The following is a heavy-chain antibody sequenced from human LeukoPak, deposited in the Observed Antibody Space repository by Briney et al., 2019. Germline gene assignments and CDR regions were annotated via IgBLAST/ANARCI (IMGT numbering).Heavy chain of an antibody. Sequence: SETLSLTCTVSGGSISSYYWSWIRQPPGKGLEWIGCIYYSGSTNYNPSLKSRVTISVDTSKNQFSLKLSSVTAADTAVYYCARDAIDYGDNWFDPWGQGTLVTVSS. CDR1: GGSISSYY. V-gene: IGHV4-59*01. CDR3: ARDAIDYGDNWFDP. J-gene: IGHJ5*02. D-gene: IGHD4-17*01. CDR2: IYYSGST.